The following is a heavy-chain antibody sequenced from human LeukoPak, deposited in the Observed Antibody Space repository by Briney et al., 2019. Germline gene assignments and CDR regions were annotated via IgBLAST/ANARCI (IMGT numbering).Heavy chain of an antibody. CDR1: GFTFSSYS. J-gene: IGHJ6*03. D-gene: IGHD2-2*01. V-gene: IGHV3-21*01. CDR2: ISSSSSYI. Sequence: GGSLRLSCAASGFTFSSYSMNWVRQAPGKGLEWVSSISSSSSYIYYADSVKGRFTISRDNAKNSLYLQMNSLRAEDTAVYYCARSSAGPDIVVVPAATRHYYYYMDVWGKGTTVTVSS. CDR3: ARSSAGPDIVVVPAATRHYYYYMDV.